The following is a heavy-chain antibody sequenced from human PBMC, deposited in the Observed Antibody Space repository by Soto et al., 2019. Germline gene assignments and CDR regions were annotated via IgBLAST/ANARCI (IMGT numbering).Heavy chain of an antibody. Sequence: ASVKVSCKASGYTFTSYDINWVRQATGQGLEWMGWMNPNSGNTGYAQKFQGRVTVTRNTSISTAYMELSSLRSEDTAVYYCARATRGRGYSYGLLSYYYGMDVWGQGTTVTVSS. D-gene: IGHD5-18*01. J-gene: IGHJ6*02. CDR3: ARATRGRGYSYGLLSYYYGMDV. CDR1: GYTFTSYD. CDR2: MNPNSGNT. V-gene: IGHV1-8*01.